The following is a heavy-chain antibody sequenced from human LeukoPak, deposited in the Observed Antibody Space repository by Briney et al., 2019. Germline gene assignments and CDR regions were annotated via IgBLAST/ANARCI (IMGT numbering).Heavy chain of an antibody. CDR2: ILPSDSYT. V-gene: IGHV5-10-1*01. J-gene: IGHJ3*02. D-gene: IGHD3-10*01. Sequence: GESLKISCKGSGYRFTSYWIRLVRQMPGKGLEWMVGILPSDSYTNYSASFQGHVTISADKSISTAYLQWSSLKASDTAMYYCARLRSGMVRGETLQHAFDIWGQGTMVTVSS. CDR3: ARLRSGMVRGETLQHAFDI. CDR1: GYRFTSYW.